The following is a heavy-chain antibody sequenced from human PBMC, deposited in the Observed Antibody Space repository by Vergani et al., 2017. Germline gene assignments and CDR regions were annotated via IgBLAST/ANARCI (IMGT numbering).Heavy chain of an antibody. CDR1: GFTFSSYW. D-gene: IGHD3-3*01. V-gene: IGHV3-7*01. CDR2: IKQDGSEK. J-gene: IGHJ6*03. CDR3: ARVNSQTYYDFWSGYYSPIDYYYYMDV. Sequence: EVQLVESGGGLVQPGGSLRLSCAASGFTFSSYWMSWVRQAPGKGLEWVANIKQDGSEKYYVDSVKGRFTISRDNAKNSLYLQMNSLRAEDTAVYYCARVNSQTYYDFWSGYYSPIDYYYYMDVWGKGTTVTVSS.